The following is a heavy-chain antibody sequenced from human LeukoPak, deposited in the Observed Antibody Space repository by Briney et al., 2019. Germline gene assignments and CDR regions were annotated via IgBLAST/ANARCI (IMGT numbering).Heavy chain of an antibody. CDR1: GYTLTELS. J-gene: IGHJ3*02. Sequence: GASVKVSCKVSGYTLTELSMHWVRQAPGKGLEWMGGFDPEDGETIYAQKFQGRVTMTEDTSTDTAYMELSSLRSEDTAVYYCATVLCGGDCHTQSMYAFDIWGQGTMVTVSP. CDR3: ATVLCGGDCHTQSMYAFDI. D-gene: IGHD2-21*02. V-gene: IGHV1-24*01. CDR2: FDPEDGET.